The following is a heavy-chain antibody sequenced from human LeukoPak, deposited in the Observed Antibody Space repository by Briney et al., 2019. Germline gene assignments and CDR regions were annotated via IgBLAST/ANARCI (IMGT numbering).Heavy chain of an antibody. CDR1: GYTFTSYD. V-gene: IGHV1-8*01. Sequence: VSVKVSCKASGYTFTSYDINWVRQATGQGLEWMGWMNPNSGNTGYAQKFQGRVTMTRNTSISTAYMELSSLRSEDTAVYYCARVDSSSWHYYYYYYKDIWGKGTTVTVSS. CDR2: MNPNSGNT. J-gene: IGHJ6*03. D-gene: IGHD6-13*01. CDR3: ARVDSSSWHYYYYYYKDI.